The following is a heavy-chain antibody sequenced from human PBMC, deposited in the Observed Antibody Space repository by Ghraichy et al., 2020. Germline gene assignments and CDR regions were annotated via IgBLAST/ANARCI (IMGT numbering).Heavy chain of an antibody. CDR2: IYYSGST. Sequence: SQTLSLTCTVSGGSISSYYWSWIRQPPGKGLEWIGYIYYSGSTNYNPSLKSRVTISVDTSKNQFSLKLSSVTAADTAVYYCARHINRNFRRYYYYMDVWGKGTTVTVSS. CDR1: GGSISSYY. J-gene: IGHJ6*03. CDR3: ARHINRNFRRYYYYMDV. V-gene: IGHV4-59*08. D-gene: IGHD2/OR15-2a*01.